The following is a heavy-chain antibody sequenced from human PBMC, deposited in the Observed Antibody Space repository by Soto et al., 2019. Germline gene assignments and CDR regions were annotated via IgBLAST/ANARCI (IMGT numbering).Heavy chain of an antibody. V-gene: IGHV3-23*01. J-gene: IGHJ4*02. CDR3: AISYYFDTSGFYSYFEH. D-gene: IGHD3-22*01. CDR1: GFTFNGYA. Sequence: GGSLRLSCAASGFTFNGYALSWVRQAPGKGLEWVSTLNSGGATYYADSVKGRFTISRDSSKKTLFLQMNSLRAEDTAVYYCAISYYFDTSGFYSYFEHWGQGTLVTVSS. CDR2: LNSGGAT.